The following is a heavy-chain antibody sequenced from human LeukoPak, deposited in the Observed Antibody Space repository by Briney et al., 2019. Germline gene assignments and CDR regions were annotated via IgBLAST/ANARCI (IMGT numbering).Heavy chain of an antibody. CDR1: GYTFTSYG. J-gene: IGHJ4*02. CDR2: ISAYNGNT. CDR3: ARELPYYYDSSGYLAFDY. D-gene: IGHD3-22*01. V-gene: IGHV1-18*01. Sequence: ASVKVSCKASGYTFTSYGISWVRQAPGQGLEWMGWISAYNGNTNYVQKLQGRVTMTTDTSTSTAYMELRSLRSDDTAVYYCARELPYYYDSSGYLAFDYWGQGTLVTVSS.